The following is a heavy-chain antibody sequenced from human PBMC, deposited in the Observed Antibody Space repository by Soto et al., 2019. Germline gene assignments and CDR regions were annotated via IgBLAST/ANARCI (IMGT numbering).Heavy chain of an antibody. CDR1: GGSISSSNC. CDR2: IYHSGST. J-gene: IGHJ6*02. Sequence: PSETLSLTCAVSGGSISSSNCGRWVRQPPGKGLEWIGEIYHSGSTNFNPSLKSRVTISVDKSKNQFSLKLNSVTAADTAVYYCARVSGSYYYGMDVWGQETTLTVSS. CDR3: ARVSGSYYYGMDV. V-gene: IGHV4-4*02.